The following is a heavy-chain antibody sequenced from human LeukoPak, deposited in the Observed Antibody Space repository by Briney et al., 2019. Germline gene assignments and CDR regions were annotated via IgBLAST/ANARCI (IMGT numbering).Heavy chain of an antibody. J-gene: IGHJ4*02. D-gene: IGHD3-10*01. CDR1: GYTFTGYY. Sequence: GASVKVSCKASGYTFTGYYMHWVRQAPGQGLEWMGWINSNSGGTNYAQKFQGRVTMTRDTSISTAYMELSRLRSDDTAVYYCARAYAFGEFNFDYWGQGTLVTVSS. CDR3: ARAYAFGEFNFDY. V-gene: IGHV1-2*02. CDR2: INSNSGGT.